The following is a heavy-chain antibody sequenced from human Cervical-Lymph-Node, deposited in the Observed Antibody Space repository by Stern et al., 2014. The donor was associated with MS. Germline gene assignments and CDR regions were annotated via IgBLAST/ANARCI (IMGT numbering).Heavy chain of an antibody. CDR3: ARDLLWFGEFDWGAMDV. CDR2: ISYDGSKA. CDR1: GFNFSSYA. J-gene: IGHJ6*02. D-gene: IGHD3-10*01. Sequence: QVQLVESGGGVVQPGRSLRLSCAATGFNFSSYAMQWVRQAPGKGLEWVAVISYDGSKAYYADSVKGRFTISRDNSKKTLFLQMNSLRPEDTADYYCARDLLWFGEFDWGAMDVWGHGPTVTVSS. V-gene: IGHV3-30-3*01.